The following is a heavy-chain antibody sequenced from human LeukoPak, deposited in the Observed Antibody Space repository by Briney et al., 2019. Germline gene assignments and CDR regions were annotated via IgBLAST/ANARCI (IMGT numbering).Heavy chain of an antibody. CDR2: INHSGST. Sequence: SETLSLTCAAYGGSFSVYYWSWIRQPPGKGLEWIGEINHSGSTNYNPSLKSRVTISVDTSKNQFSLKLSSVTAADTAVYYCASRITMVRGVRYNWFDPWGQGTLVTVSS. V-gene: IGHV4-34*01. CDR3: ASRITMVRGVRYNWFDP. J-gene: IGHJ5*02. D-gene: IGHD3-10*01. CDR1: GGSFSVYY.